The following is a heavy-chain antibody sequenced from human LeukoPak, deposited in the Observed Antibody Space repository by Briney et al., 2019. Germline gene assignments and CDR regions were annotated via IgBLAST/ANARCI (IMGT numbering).Heavy chain of an antibody. J-gene: IGHJ4*02. CDR3: ARGRDGYNYGSFIDY. CDR2: ISSSSSYI. Sequence: GGSLRLSCTASGFTFSSYSMNWVRQSPGKGLEWVSSISSSSSYIYYADSVKGRFTISRDNAKNSLYLQMNSLRAEDTAVYYCARGRDGYNYGSFIDYWGQGTPVTVSS. CDR1: GFTFSSYS. D-gene: IGHD5-24*01. V-gene: IGHV3-21*01.